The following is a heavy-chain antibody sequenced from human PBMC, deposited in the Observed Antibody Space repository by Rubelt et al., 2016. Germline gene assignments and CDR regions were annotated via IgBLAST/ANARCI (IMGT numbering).Heavy chain of an antibody. D-gene: IGHD6-6*01. CDR3: ARDRIRIAARQGWYFDL. Sequence: QVQLVQSGAEVKKPGASVKVSCKASGYTFTSYGISWVRQAPGQGLEWMGWISAYNGNTNYAQKLQGGVTRTAVTSTGRAYVELRGLRADGTAVYYCARDRIRIAARQGWYFDLWGRGTLVTVSS. CDR1: GYTFTSYG. CDR2: ISAYNGNT. V-gene: IGHV1-18*01. J-gene: IGHJ2*01.